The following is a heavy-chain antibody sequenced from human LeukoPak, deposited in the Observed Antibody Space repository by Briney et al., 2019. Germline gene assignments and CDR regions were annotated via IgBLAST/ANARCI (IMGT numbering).Heavy chain of an antibody. V-gene: IGHV3-9*01. J-gene: IGHJ6*02. CDR2: ISWNSGSI. Sequence: LSLTCTVSGYSISSGYYWGWIRQPPGKGLEWVSGISWNSGSIGYADSVKGRFTISRDNAKNSLYLQMNSLRAEDTALYYCAKDRATRIAVAGTRYYYGMDVWGQGTTVTVSS. D-gene: IGHD6-19*01. CDR1: GYSISSGYY. CDR3: AKDRATRIAVAGTRYYYGMDV.